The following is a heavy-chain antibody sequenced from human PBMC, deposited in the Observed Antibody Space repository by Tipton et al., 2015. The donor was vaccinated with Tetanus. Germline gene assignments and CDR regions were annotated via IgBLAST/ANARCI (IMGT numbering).Heavy chain of an antibody. V-gene: IGHV4-39*01. CDR3: ARHCRVFGVVTDAFDI. Sequence: GLVKPSETLSLTCTVSGGSISSSSYYWGWIRQPPGKGLEWIGSIYYSGSTYYNPSLKSRVTISVDTSKNQFSLKLSSVTAADTAVYYCARHCRVFGVVTDAFDIWGQGTMVTVSS. J-gene: IGHJ3*02. CDR2: IYYSGST. D-gene: IGHD3-3*01. CDR1: GGSISSSSYY.